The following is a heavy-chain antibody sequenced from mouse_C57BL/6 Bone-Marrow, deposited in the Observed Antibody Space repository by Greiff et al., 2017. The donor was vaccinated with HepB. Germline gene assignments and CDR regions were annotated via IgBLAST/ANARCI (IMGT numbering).Heavy chain of an antibody. CDR1: GYTFTSYW. CDR2: IDPSDSYT. D-gene: IGHD1-1*01. Sequence: QVQLKQSGDELVMPGASVKLSCKASGYTFTSYWMHWVKQRPGQGLEWIGEIDPSDSYTNYNQKFKGKSTLTVDKSSSTAYMQLSSLTSEDSAVYYCAREGGVVAHFDYWGQGTTLTVSS. CDR3: AREGGVVAHFDY. J-gene: IGHJ2*01. V-gene: IGHV1-69*01.